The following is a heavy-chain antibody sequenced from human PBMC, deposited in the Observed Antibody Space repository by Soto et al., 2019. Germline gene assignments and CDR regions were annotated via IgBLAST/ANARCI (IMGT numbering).Heavy chain of an antibody. CDR2: INPNSGGT. CDR1: RYTFTGYY. CDR3: ARDGAQGLGVTMVV. J-gene: IGHJ6*02. Sequence: AAVKVSCKASRYTFTGYYMHWVRQAPGQGREWMGWINPNSGGTNYGQKFQGWVTMTRDTYISTAYMELSRLRSDDTAVYYCARDGAQGLGVTMVVWGQGTTVTVSS. V-gene: IGHV1-2*04. D-gene: IGHD1-26*01.